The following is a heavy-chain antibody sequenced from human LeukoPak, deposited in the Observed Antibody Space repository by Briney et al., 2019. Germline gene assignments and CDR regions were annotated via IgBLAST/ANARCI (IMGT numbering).Heavy chain of an antibody. J-gene: IGHJ4*02. CDR3: AKTPGPGYDFWSGYSYYFDY. D-gene: IGHD3-3*01. CDR1: GFTFSSYG. Sequence: PGGSLRLSCAASGFTFSSYGMHWVRQAPGKGLEWVAVIWYDGSNKYYADSVKGRFTISRDNSKNTLYLQMNSLRAEDTAVYYCAKTPGPGYDFWSGYSYYFDYWGQGTLVTVSS. CDR2: IWYDGSNK. V-gene: IGHV3-33*06.